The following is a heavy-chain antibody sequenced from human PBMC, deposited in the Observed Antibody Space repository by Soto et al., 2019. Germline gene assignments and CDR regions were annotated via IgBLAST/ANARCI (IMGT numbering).Heavy chain of an antibody. J-gene: IGHJ4*02. CDR3: ARGRKAAAGAIDY. Sequence: SETLSLTCAVYGGSFSGYYWSWIRQPPGKGLEWIGEINHSGSTNYNPSLKSRVTISVDTSKNQFSLKLSSVTAADTAVYYCARGRKAAAGAIDYWGQGTLVTVS. CDR1: GGSFSGYY. CDR2: INHSGST. V-gene: IGHV4-34*01. D-gene: IGHD6-13*01.